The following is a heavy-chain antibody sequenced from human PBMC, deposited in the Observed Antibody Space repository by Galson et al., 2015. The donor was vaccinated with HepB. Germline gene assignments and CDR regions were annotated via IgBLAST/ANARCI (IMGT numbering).Heavy chain of an antibody. CDR1: GYTFTGYY. V-gene: IGHV1-2*06. J-gene: IGHJ4*02. CDR3: ARDPLWFGELPNDY. CDR2: INPNSGGT. Sequence: SVKVSCKASGYTFTGYYMHWVRQAPGQGLEWMGRINPNSGGTNYAQKFQGRVTMTRDTSISTAYMELSRLRSDDTAVYYCARDPLWFGELPNDYWGQGTLVTVSS. D-gene: IGHD3-10*01.